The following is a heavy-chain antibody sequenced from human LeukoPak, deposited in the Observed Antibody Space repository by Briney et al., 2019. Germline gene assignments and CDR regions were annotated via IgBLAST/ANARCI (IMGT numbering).Heavy chain of an antibody. J-gene: IGHJ4*02. Sequence: GGSLRLSCAASGFTFDEYGMGWVRQAPGKGLEWVSGINWNGGSTGYADSVKGRFTISRDNAKNTLYLQMNSLRAEDTAVYYCATAGNYRFDYWGQGTLVTVSS. V-gene: IGHV3-20*04. CDR1: GFTFDEYG. D-gene: IGHD1-7*01. CDR3: ATAGNYRFDY. CDR2: INWNGGST.